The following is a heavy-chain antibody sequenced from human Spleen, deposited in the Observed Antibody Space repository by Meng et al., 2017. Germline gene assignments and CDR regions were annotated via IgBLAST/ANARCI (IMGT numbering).Heavy chain of an antibody. Sequence: QVDLQQWCAGLLRPSETLSLTCFVSGGSFSDYYWSWIRQPPGKGLEWIGEINHSGSTNYNPSLESRATISVDTSQNNLSLKLSSVTAADSAVYYCARGPTTMAHDFDYWGQGTLVTVSS. CDR2: INHSGST. CDR1: GGSFSDYY. J-gene: IGHJ4*02. CDR3: ARGPTTMAHDFDY. V-gene: IGHV4-34*01. D-gene: IGHD4-11*01.